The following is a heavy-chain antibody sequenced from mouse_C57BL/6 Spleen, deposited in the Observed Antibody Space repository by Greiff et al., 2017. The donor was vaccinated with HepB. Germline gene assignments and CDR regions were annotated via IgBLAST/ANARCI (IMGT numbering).Heavy chain of an antibody. J-gene: IGHJ4*01. CDR1: GYAFTNYL. D-gene: IGHD2-1*01. CDR2: INPGSGGT. CDR3: AIYDGKWYAMDY. Sequence: VQLQQSGAELVRPGTSVKVSCKASGYAFTNYLIEWVKQRPGQGLEWIGVINPGSGGTNYNEKFKGKATLTADKSSSTAYMQLSSLTSEDSAVYFCAIYDGKWYAMDYWGQGTSVTVSS. V-gene: IGHV1-54*01.